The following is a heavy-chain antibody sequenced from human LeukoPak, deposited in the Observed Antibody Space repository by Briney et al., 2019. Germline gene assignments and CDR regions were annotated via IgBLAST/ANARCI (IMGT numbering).Heavy chain of an antibody. V-gene: IGHV3-7*01. CDR3: ARSQFAFDI. CDR2: IKQDGSEK. CDR1: GFTFSDFW. J-gene: IGHJ3*02. Sequence: GGSLRLSCAASGFTFSDFWMSWVRQAPGKGLEWVANIKQDGSEKYYVDSVKGRFTISRDNAKNSLYLQMNSLRAEDTAVYYCARSQFAFDIWGQGTMVTVSS.